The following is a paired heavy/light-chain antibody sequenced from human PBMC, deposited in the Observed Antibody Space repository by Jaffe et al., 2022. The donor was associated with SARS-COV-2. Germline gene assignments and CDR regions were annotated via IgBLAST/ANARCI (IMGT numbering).Light chain of an antibody. Sequence: DIQMTQSPSSLSASVGDRVTITCRAGPSIDTYVNWYQQKPGKAPRFLIYAASNLQNGVPSRFSGSGSGTEFTLTISSLQPEDFATYYCQQSYTPPYTFGQGTNLEIK. J-gene: IGKJ2*01. V-gene: IGKV1-39*01. CDR3: QQSYTPPYT. CDR1: PSIDTY. CDR2: AAS.
Heavy chain of an antibody. D-gene: IGHD3-10*01. Sequence: QVQLQESGPGLVKPSETLSLTCTVAGGSVSSANYYWSWIRQPPGKGLEWIGYIYEYGRTDYNPSLKSRVSILVDMSKNQFSLRLTSVTAADTAVYFCARGFGESLYGFSFDPWGQGTLVTVSS. J-gene: IGHJ5*02. CDR2: IYEYGRT. V-gene: IGHV4-61*01. CDR3: ARGFGESLYGFSFDP. CDR1: GGSVSSANYY.